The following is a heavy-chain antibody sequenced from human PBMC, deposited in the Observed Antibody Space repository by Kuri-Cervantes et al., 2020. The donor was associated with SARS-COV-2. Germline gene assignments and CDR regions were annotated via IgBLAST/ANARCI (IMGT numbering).Heavy chain of an antibody. CDR3: ARGHGGQPGGY. J-gene: IGHJ4*02. CDR2: VNPNSGDT. V-gene: IGHV1-8*01. Sequence: ASVKVSCKASGYSFINYDINWVRQATGQGLEWMGWVNPNSGDTGYAQNFQGRVTVTTNTSISTAYMELSSLRSEDTAVYYCARGHGGQPGGYWGQGTLVTVSS. CDR1: GYSFINYD. D-gene: IGHD1-14*01.